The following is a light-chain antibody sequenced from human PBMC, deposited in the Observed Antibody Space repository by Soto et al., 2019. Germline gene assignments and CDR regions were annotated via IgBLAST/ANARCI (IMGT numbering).Light chain of an antibody. CDR2: GAS. CDR1: QSVSNNY. Sequence: EIWLTQYPGTLSRSPGERATLSCRASQSVSNNYLAWYQQKPGQAPRLLIYGASNRATGIPDRLSGSASGTEFTLTISRMEPEDFAVYYCQQYGSSGTFGHGTKVDIK. J-gene: IGKJ1*01. V-gene: IGKV3-20*01. CDR3: QQYGSSGT.